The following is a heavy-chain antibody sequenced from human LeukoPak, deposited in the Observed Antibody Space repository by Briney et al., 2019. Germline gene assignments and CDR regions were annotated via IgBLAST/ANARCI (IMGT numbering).Heavy chain of an antibody. Sequence: GESLKISCKGSGYTFTSYGISWVRQAPGQGLEWMGWISAYNGNTNYAQKLQGRVTMTTDTSTSTAYMELRSLRSDDTAVYYCARDISPIVGANGGWFDPWGQGTLVTVSS. V-gene: IGHV1-18*01. D-gene: IGHD1-26*01. CDR1: GYTFTSYG. CDR3: ARDISPIVGANGGWFDP. CDR2: ISAYNGNT. J-gene: IGHJ5*02.